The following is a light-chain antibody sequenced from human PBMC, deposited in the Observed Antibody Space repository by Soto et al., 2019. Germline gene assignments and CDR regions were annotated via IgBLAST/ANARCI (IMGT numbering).Light chain of an antibody. CDR3: QKYNSACGT. Sequence: DIQMTQSPSTLSGSVGDRVTITCRASQTISSWLAWYQQKPGKAPKLLIYKASTLKSGVPSRFSGSGSETDFTLTISSLQPEDVATYYCQKYNSACGTFGQGTKV. CDR1: QTISSW. CDR2: KAS. V-gene: IGKV1-5*03. J-gene: IGKJ1*01.